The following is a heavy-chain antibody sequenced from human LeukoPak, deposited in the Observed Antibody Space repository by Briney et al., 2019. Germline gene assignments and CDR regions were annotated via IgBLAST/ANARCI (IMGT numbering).Heavy chain of an antibody. Sequence: ASVKVSCKASGYTFTSYGISWVRQAPGQGLEWMGWINPNSGGTNYTQKFQGRVTMTRDTSISTAYMELSRLRSDDTAVYYCARFGPTGTFDYWGQGTLVTVSS. CDR3: ARFGPTGTFDY. CDR1: GYTFTSYG. V-gene: IGHV1-2*02. J-gene: IGHJ4*02. CDR2: INPNSGGT. D-gene: IGHD1-7*01.